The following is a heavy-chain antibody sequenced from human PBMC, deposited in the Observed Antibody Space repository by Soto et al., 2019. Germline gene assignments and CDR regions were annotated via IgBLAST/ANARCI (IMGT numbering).Heavy chain of an antibody. CDR2: ITSHGSYI. V-gene: IGHV3-21*01. D-gene: IGHD3-3*01. CDR1: GFTFSTYS. Sequence: GGSLRLSCAASGFTFSTYSMNWVRQAPGKGLEWVSSITSHGSYIYYADSLMGRFTISRDNANNSLYLQMNGLRAEDTAVYYCARSQDFWSGFDYWGQGTLVTVSS. CDR3: ARSQDFWSGFDY. J-gene: IGHJ4*02.